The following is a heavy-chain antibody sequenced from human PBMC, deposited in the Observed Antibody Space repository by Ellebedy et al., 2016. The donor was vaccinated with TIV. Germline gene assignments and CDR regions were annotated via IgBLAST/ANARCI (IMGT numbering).Heavy chain of an antibody. CDR2: IYGGGNT. V-gene: IGHV3-53*01. CDR1: GFTVSSNY. J-gene: IGHJ6*04. D-gene: IGHD6-19*01. CDR3: ARARGWYGSDGMDV. Sequence: GESLKISCAASGFTVSSNYMSWVRRAPGQGLGWVSVIYGGGNTDYAEHVEGRFTISRDNSKNTVYLQMNSLRAEDTAVYYCARARGWYGSDGMDVWGEGPTVTVSS.